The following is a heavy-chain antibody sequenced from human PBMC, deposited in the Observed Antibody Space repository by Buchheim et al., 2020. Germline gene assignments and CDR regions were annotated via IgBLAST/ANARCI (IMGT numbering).Heavy chain of an antibody. D-gene: IGHD1-7*01. CDR1: GGSISSYY. J-gene: IGHJ5*02. CDR3: ARTPITGTTGWFDP. V-gene: IGHV4-59*01. CDR2: IYYSGST. Sequence: QVQLQESGPGLVKPSETLSLTCTVSGGSISSYYWSWIRQPPGKGLEWIGYIYYSGSTNYNPSLKRRVTISVDTSKNQFSLKLSSATAADTAVYYCARTPITGTTGWFDPWGQGTL.